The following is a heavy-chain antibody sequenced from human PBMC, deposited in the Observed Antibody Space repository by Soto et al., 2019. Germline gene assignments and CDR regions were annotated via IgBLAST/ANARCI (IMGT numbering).Heavy chain of an antibody. CDR3: AKDYSSSWYTHYYYGMDV. D-gene: IGHD6-13*01. Sequence: GGSLRLSCAASGFTFSSYGMHWVRQAPGKGLEWVAVISYDGSNKYYADSVKGRFTISRDNSKNTLYLQMNSLRAEDAAVYYCAKDYSSSWYTHYYYGMDVWGQGTTVTVSS. CDR1: GFTFSSYG. J-gene: IGHJ6*02. V-gene: IGHV3-30*18. CDR2: ISYDGSNK.